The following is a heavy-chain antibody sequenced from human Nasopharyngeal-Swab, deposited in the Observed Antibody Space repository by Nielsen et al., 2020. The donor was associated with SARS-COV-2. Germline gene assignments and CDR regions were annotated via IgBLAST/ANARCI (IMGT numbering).Heavy chain of an antibody. Sequence: GESLKISCAASGFTFSSYAMHWVRQAPGKGLEWVAVISYDGSNKYYADSVKGRFTISRDNSKNTLYLQMNSLRAEDTAVYYCARAEVAAAYFDYWGQGTLGTVSS. CDR1: GFTFSSYA. CDR2: ISYDGSNK. CDR3: ARAEVAAAYFDY. V-gene: IGHV3-30*04. D-gene: IGHD6-13*01. J-gene: IGHJ4*02.